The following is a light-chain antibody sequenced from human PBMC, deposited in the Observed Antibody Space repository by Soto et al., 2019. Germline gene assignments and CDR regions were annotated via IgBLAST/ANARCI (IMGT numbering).Light chain of an antibody. CDR1: QSVSNN. CDR2: GAS. Sequence: EIVMTHSPATLSVSPGERATLSCRASQSVSNNLAWYQQKPGQAPRLLIYGASTRATAIPAGFSGSGSGTEFTLTISSLQSEDFAVYFCQQYDNWPYTFGQGTKVDIK. CDR3: QQYDNWPYT. V-gene: IGKV3-15*01. J-gene: IGKJ2*01.